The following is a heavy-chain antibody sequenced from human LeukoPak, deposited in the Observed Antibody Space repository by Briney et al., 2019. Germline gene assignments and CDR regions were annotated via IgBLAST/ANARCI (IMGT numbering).Heavy chain of an antibody. Sequence: ASVKVSCKASGYTFTGYYMHWVRQAPGQGLEWMGWINPNSGGTNYAQKFQGRVTMTRDTSITTVYMELSRLRSDDTAVYYCARDVRGAVAGDYYMDVWGKGTTVTVSS. CDR2: INPNSGGT. CDR1: GYTFTGYY. D-gene: IGHD6-19*01. CDR3: ARDVRGAVAGDYYMDV. J-gene: IGHJ6*03. V-gene: IGHV1-2*02.